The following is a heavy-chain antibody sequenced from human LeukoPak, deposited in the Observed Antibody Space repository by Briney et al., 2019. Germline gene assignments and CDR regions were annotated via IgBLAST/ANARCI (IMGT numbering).Heavy chain of an antibody. D-gene: IGHD3-22*01. CDR1: GGTFSSYA. CDR3: ALEGVVVTPSAGRPRENYFDY. Sequence: TSVKVSCTASGGTFSSYAISWVRQAPGQGLEWMGGIIPIFGTANYAQKFQGRVTITADESTSTAYMELSSLRSEDTAVYYCALEGVVVTPSAGRPRENYFDYWGQGTLVTVSS. J-gene: IGHJ4*02. V-gene: IGHV1-69*13. CDR2: IIPIFGTA.